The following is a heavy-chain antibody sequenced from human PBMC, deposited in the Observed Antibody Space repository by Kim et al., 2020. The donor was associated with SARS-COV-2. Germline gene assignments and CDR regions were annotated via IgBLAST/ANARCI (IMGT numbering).Heavy chain of an antibody. CDR1: GFTFSSYN. V-gene: IGHV3-48*02. D-gene: IGHD3-22*01. J-gene: IGHJ2*01. CDR2: ITTSSSST. Sequence: GGSLRLSCAVSGFTFSSYNMNWVRQAPGKGLEWVSYITTSSSSTYYADSVKGRFTISRDNAKNSLYLQMNSLRDEDTAVYYCARDPRNYYGSSGTKVFGYFDLWGRGTLVTVSS. CDR3: ARDPRNYYGSSGTKVFGYFDL.